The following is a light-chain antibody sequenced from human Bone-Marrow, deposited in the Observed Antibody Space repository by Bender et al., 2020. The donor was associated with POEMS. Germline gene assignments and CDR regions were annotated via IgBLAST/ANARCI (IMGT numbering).Light chain of an antibody. V-gene: IGLV1-44*01. Sequence: QSVLTQPPSASGTPGQRVTISCSGSSSNIGTNPVNWYQQLPGTAPKLLIYINNQQPSGVPDRFSGSKSGTSASLAISGLQSEDEADFYCAAWDGSLNGVVFGGGTKLNVL. CDR1: SSNIGTNP. J-gene: IGLJ2*01. CDR2: INN. CDR3: AAWDGSLNGVV.